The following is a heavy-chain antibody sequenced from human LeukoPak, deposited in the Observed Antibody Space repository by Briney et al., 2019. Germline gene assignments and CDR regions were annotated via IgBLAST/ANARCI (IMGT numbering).Heavy chain of an antibody. CDR3: ARDHSLVSSYYDILTGYHIYMDV. V-gene: IGHV3-21*04. CDR1: GSTFSRYN. Sequence: GGSLRLSCAASGSTFSRYNMNWVRQAPGKGVEWVSFISSSSSYRYYPDSVKGRFTISRDNAKNSLYLQMNSLRAEDTAVYYCARDHSLVSSYYDILTGYHIYMDVWGKGTTVTISS. J-gene: IGHJ6*03. CDR2: ISSSSSYR. D-gene: IGHD3-9*01.